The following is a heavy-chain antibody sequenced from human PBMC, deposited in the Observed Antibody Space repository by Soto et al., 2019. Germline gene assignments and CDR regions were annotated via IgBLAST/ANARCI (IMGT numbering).Heavy chain of an antibody. CDR1: GYTFQNYH. V-gene: IGHV1-46*02. CDR3: ARDLWGSWTVDY. Sequence: QVQLVQSGAEVKEPGASVKVSCKASGYTFQNYHMHWVRQAPGQGLEWMGIIHPSGDTKTYAQRFQGRLAMTRDTSTSTAYMELSSLTSEVTAVYFCARDLWGSWTVDYWGQGTLVTVSS. J-gene: IGHJ4*02. CDR2: IHPSGDTK. D-gene: IGHD3-16*01.